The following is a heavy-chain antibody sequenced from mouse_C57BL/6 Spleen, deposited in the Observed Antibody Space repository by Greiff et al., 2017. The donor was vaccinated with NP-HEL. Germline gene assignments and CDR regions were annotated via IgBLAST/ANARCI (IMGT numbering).Heavy chain of an antibody. D-gene: IGHD4-1*01. J-gene: IGHJ4*01. Sequence: VKLMESGPGLVAPSQSLSITCTVSGFSLTSYGVHWVRQPPGKGLEWLVVIWSDGSTTYNSALKSRLSISKDNSKSQVFLKMNSLQTDDTAMYYCAITGSNYYAMDYWGQGTSVTVSS. CDR3: AITGSNYYAMDY. V-gene: IGHV2-6*03. CDR2: IWSDGST. CDR1: GFSLTSYG.